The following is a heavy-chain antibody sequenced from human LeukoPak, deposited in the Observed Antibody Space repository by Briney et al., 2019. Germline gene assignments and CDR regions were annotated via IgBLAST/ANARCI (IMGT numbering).Heavy chain of an antibody. CDR1: GGTFSSYA. CDR2: IIPIFGTA. V-gene: IGHV1-69*05. CDR3: ASSFRGHYYSYYFDY. D-gene: IGHD3-22*01. J-gene: IGHJ4*02. Sequence: SVKVSCKASGGTFSSYAISWVRQAPGQGLEWMGGIIPIFGTANYAQKFQGRVTITTDESTSTAYMELSSLRSEGTAVYYCASSFRGHYYSYYFDYWGQGTLVTVSS.